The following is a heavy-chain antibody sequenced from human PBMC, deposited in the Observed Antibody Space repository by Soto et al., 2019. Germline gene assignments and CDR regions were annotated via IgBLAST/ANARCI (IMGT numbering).Heavy chain of an antibody. CDR3: ARDSSQRYGIDY. J-gene: IGHJ4*02. V-gene: IGHV4-31*03. CDR2: IYYSGTT. CDR1: RASVSSGDSY. D-gene: IGHD2-15*01. Sequence: QVQLQESGPGLVKPSQTLSLTCTVSRASVSSGDSYWNWIRQHPGRGLEWIGYIYYSGTTYYSPSLKSRVTISVDTSKNQFSLGLSSVTAADTAVYYCARDSSQRYGIDYWGQGTLVTVSS.